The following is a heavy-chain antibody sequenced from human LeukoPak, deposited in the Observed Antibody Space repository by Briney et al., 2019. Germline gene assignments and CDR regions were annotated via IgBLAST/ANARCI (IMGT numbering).Heavy chain of an antibody. CDR3: AKDIYYGSGTPYGMDV. J-gene: IGHJ6*02. CDR2: VSGGGIST. V-gene: IGHV3-23*01. D-gene: IGHD3-10*01. Sequence: GGSLRLSCAASGFTFSNYAMTWVRQAPGKGLEWVSAVSGGGISTYYADSVKGRVTISRDNSKNTLYLQMNSLKADDTAVYYCAKDIYYGSGTPYGMDVWGQGTTVTVSS. CDR1: GFTFSNYA.